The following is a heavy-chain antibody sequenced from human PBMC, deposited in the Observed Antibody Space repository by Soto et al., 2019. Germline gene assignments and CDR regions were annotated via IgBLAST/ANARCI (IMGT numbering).Heavy chain of an antibody. CDR2: IVVGSGNT. CDR3: AAINPSSGYYLYYFDY. Sequence: GASVKVSCKASGFTFTSSAVQWVRQARGQRLEWIGWIVVGSGNTNYAQKFQERVTITRDMSTSTAYMELSSLRSEDTAVYYCAAINPSSGYYLYYFDYWGQGTLVTVSS. D-gene: IGHD3-22*01. J-gene: IGHJ4*02. V-gene: IGHV1-58*01. CDR1: GFTFTSSA.